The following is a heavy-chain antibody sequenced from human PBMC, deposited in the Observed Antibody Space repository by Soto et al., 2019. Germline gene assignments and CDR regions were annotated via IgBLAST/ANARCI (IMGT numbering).Heavy chain of an antibody. J-gene: IGHJ6*03. D-gene: IGHD3-10*01. CDR3: GTRGYFYYYMDV. CDR2: ISSNGGST. V-gene: IGHV3-64*01. CDR1: GFTFSTYA. Sequence: EVQLVESGGGLVQPGGSLRLSCAASGFTFSTYAMHWVLQAPGKGLEYVSAISSNGGSTYYANSVKGRFTISRDNSKNTLYLQMGSLRAEDMAVYYCGTRGYFYYYMDVWGKGTTVTVSS.